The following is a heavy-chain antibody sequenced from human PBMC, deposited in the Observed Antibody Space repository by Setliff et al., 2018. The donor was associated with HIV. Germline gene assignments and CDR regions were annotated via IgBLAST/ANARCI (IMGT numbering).Heavy chain of an antibody. CDR2: THSDGSST. Sequence: PGGSLRLSCAASGFTFSRYWIHWVRQAPGKGLVWVSRTHSDGSSTDYADSVRGRFTISRDNAKNTLYLQMSSLRAEDTAIYFCTRDINRYYYMDVWGKGTTVTVSS. CDR1: GFTFSRYW. CDR3: TRDINRYYYMDV. D-gene: IGHD1-20*01. V-gene: IGHV3-74*01. J-gene: IGHJ6*03.